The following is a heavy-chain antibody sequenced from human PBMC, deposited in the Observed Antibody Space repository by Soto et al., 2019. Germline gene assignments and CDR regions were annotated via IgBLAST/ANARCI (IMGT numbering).Heavy chain of an antibody. J-gene: IGHJ4*02. CDR1: GGTFSSYT. Sequence: ASVKVSCKASGGTFSSYTISWVRQAPGQGLEWMGRIIPILGIANYAQKFQGRVTITADKSTSTAYMELSSLRSEDTAVYYCATTRPTGDYQPPTWGYFDYWGQGTLVTVSS. V-gene: IGHV1-69*02. CDR3: ATTRPTGDYQPPTWGYFDY. CDR2: IIPILGIA. D-gene: IGHD7-27*01.